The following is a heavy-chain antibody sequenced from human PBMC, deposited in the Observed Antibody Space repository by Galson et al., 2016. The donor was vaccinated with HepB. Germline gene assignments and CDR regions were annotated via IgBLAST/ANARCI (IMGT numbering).Heavy chain of an antibody. V-gene: IGHV1-46*01. J-gene: IGHJ6*02. D-gene: IGHD3-10*01. CDR3: ARGDVLSGSYWLYYKYGMDV. CDR2: INPSGGRT. CDR1: GYTFTRYY. Sequence: SVKVSCKASGYTFTRYYIHWVRQAPGQGLEWMGIINPSGGRTTYAQKFQGRVTMTGDTSTSTVYMELSSLRSEDTALFYCARGDVLSGSYWLYYKYGMDVWGQGTAVTVSS.